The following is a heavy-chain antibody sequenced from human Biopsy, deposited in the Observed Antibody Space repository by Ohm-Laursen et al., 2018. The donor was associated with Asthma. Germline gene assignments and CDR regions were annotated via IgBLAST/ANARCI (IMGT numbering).Heavy chain of an antibody. CDR1: GGSISSGGYY. Sequence: TLSLTCTVSGGSISSGGYYWSWIRQHPGKGLEWIGYIYYSGSTYYNPSLKSRVTISVDTSKNQFSLKLSSVTAADTAVYFCAGVPHYDILTGFPLRYYYGMDVWGQGTTVTVSS. J-gene: IGHJ6*02. CDR2: IYYSGST. V-gene: IGHV4-31*03. CDR3: AGVPHYDILTGFPLRYYYGMDV. D-gene: IGHD3-9*01.